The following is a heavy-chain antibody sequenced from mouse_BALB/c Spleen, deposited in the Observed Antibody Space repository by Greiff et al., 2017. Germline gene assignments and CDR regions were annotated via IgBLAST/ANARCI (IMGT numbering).Heavy chain of an antibody. Sequence: VKVVESGAELVRPGASVTLSCKASGYTFTDYEMHWVKQTPVHGLEWIGAIDPETGGTAYNQKFKGKATLTADKSSSTAYMELRSLTSEDSAVYYCTRSDGYYIDYWGQGTTLTVSS. CDR3: TRSDGYYIDY. CDR2: IDPETGGT. D-gene: IGHD2-3*01. J-gene: IGHJ2*01. V-gene: IGHV1-15*01. CDR1: GYTFTDYE.